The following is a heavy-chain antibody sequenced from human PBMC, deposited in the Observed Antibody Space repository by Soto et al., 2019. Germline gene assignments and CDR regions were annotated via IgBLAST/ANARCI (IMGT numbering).Heavy chain of an antibody. CDR2: IRGKGFGGTT. Sequence: PGGSLRLSCTASGFSFGAYPMSWFRQAPGKGLEWVGFIRGKGFGGTTEYAASVKGRFTISRDDSKAIAYLQMNSLNTEDTAVYYCCTLFPYGLYNFDYWGQGALVTVSS. CDR3: CTLFPYGLYNFDY. V-gene: IGHV3-49*03. D-gene: IGHD2-8*01. CDR1: GFSFGAYP. J-gene: IGHJ4*02.